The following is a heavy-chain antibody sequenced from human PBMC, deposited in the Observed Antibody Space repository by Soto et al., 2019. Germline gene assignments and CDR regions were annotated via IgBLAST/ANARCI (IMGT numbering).Heavy chain of an antibody. CDR2: IRGSGDSI. Sequence: EVQLLESGGGLVQSGGSLRLSCAASGFTFRNYAMSWVRQAPGKGLEWVSAIRGSGDSIYYADSVTGRLTLSRDNSKNTLYLQMNSLRVEDTAVYYCARYGDSIEWSFDYWGQGTLVTVSS. J-gene: IGHJ4*02. CDR1: GFTFRNYA. D-gene: IGHD4-17*01. V-gene: IGHV3-23*01. CDR3: ARYGDSIEWSFDY.